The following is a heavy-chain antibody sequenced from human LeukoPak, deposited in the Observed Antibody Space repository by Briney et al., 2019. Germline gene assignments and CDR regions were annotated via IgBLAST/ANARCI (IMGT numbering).Heavy chain of an antibody. CDR2: IYYSGST. CDR1: GGSVSSGSYY. J-gene: IGHJ3*02. V-gene: IGHV4-31*03. CDR3: ARDPAYCGGDCYSVYQDAFDI. Sequence: SETLSLTCTVSGGSVSSGSYYWSWIRQHPGKGLEWIGFIYYSGSTFYNPSLKSRVTISIDTSKNQFSLKVSSVTAADTAVYYCARDPAYCGGDCYSVYQDAFDIWGQGTRVTVSS. D-gene: IGHD2-21*02.